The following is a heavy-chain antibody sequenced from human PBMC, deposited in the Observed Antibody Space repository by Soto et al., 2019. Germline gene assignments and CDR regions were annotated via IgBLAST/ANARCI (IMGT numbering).Heavy chain of an antibody. Sequence: GGSLRLSCAASGFTFNNYVMNWVRQAPGKGLEWVSSITGSGGSTYYADSVKGRFTISRDNSKNTLFLQMDSLRAEDTAVYYCAKADIYALFLWGQGTLVTVSS. V-gene: IGHV3-23*01. J-gene: IGHJ4*02. CDR2: ITGSGGST. CDR1: GFTFNNYV. CDR3: AKADIYALFL. D-gene: IGHD4-17*01.